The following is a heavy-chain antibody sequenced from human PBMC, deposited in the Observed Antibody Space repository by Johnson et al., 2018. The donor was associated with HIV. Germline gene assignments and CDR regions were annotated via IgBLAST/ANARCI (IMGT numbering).Heavy chain of an antibody. CDR1: GFNFRNYW. CDR3: AIDTAEVIIIHVAFAL. D-gene: IGHD3-3*01. V-gene: IGHV3-7*01. J-gene: IGHJ3*01. CDR2: IKQDGGEQ. Sequence: VQLVESGGGLVQPGGSLRLSCVASGFNFRNYWMSWVRQAPGKGLEWVANIKQDGGEQYYVDSVKGRFTISRDNANNLLYLEMNSLRADDTAVYYCAIDTAEVIIIHVAFALWGQGTMVAVSS.